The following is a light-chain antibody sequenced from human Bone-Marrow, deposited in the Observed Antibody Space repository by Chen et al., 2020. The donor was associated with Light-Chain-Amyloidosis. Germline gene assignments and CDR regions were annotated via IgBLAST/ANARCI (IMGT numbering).Light chain of an antibody. V-gene: IGLV2-14*01. Sequence: QSALTQPASVSGSPGQSITISCTGTSSDVGGDNHVSWHQQHPDKAPKLMIYEVTNRPSWVPDRFSSSKSDNTASLTISGLQTEDEADYFCSSYTITNTLVFGSGTRVTVL. J-gene: IGLJ1*01. CDR2: EVT. CDR1: SSDVGGDNH. CDR3: SSYTITNTLV.